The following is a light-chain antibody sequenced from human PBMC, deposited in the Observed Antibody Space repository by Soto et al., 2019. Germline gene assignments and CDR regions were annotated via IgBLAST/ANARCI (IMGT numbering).Light chain of an antibody. CDR1: SSDVGSYNS. J-gene: IGLJ1*01. CDR3: SLFTTSTSYV. V-gene: IGLV2-14*03. CDR2: DVN. Sequence: QSALTQPASVSGSPGQSIDISCTGTSSDVGSYNSVSWYQQYPGKAPKLMIHDVNNRSSGISDRFSGSKSGNTASLTISGLQAEDEADYYCSLFTTSTSYVFGTGTKLTVL.